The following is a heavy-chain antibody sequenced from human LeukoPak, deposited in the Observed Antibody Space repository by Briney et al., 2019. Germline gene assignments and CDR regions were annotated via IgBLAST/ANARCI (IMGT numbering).Heavy chain of an antibody. J-gene: IGHJ4*02. CDR1: GLTLSNYW. CDR3: IAYSSGWN. CDR2: IKNDGSST. D-gene: IGHD6-25*01. Sequence: GGSLRLSCAASGLTLSNYWMHWVRQAPGKGLVWVSRIKNDGSSTDYGDSVKGRFTISRDNAKNTLYLQMSSLSAEDTAVYYCIAYSSGWNRGQGTLVTVSS. V-gene: IGHV3-74*01.